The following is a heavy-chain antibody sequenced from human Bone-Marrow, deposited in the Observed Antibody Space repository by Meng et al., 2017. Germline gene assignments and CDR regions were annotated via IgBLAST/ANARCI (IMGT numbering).Heavy chain of an antibody. CDR2: MNPNSGNT. J-gene: IGHJ4*02. CDR1: GYTFTSSD. D-gene: IGHD6-13*01. Sequence: ASVKVSCKASGYTFTSSDINWVRQATGQGLEWMGWMNPNSGNTGYAQKFQGRVTMTRDTSISTAYMELSSLRSEDTAMYYCARDEDISAAGKLFGDYWGQGTLVTVSS. CDR3: ARDEDISAAGKLFGDY. V-gene: IGHV1-8*01.